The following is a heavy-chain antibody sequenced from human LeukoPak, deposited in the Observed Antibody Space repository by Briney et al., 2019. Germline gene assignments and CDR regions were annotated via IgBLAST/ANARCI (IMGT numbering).Heavy chain of an antibody. V-gene: IGHV4-39*01. Sequence: SETLSLTCTVSGGSISNSDYYWGWIRQPPGKGLQWIGSIYYTGSTFYNPSLKSRVTISIDTSKNQFSLNLISVTAADTAVYYCARVRIGGAWFDPWGLGTLVTVSS. CDR2: IYYTGST. D-gene: IGHD3-10*01. CDR1: GGSISNSDYY. J-gene: IGHJ5*02. CDR3: ARVRIGGAWFDP.